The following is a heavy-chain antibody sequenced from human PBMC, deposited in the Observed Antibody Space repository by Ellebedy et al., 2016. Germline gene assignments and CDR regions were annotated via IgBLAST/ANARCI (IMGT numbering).Heavy chain of an antibody. CDR1: GFTFTDHY. Sequence: GESLKISXVASGFTFTDHYMDWVRQAPGKGLEWLGRTRNKANSYTTEYAASVKGRFTFSRDDSKSSLYLQLNSLRTEDTAVYYCARTSGTYSPHFDYWGRGTLVTVSS. CDR3: ARTSGTYSPHFDY. D-gene: IGHD3-10*01. V-gene: IGHV3-72*01. CDR2: TRNKANSYTT. J-gene: IGHJ4*02.